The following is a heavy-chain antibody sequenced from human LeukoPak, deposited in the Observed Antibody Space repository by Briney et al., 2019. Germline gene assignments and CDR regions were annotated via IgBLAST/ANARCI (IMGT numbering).Heavy chain of an antibody. CDR2: SIPIFGTA. J-gene: IGHJ2*01. D-gene: IGHD2-2*01. V-gene: IGHV1-69*13. CDR1: GGTFSSYA. CDR3: ARVIVVVPAAHRDWYFDL. Sequence: GASVKVSCKASGGTFSSYAISWVRQAPGQGLEWMGGSIPIFGTANYAQKFQGRVTITADESTSTAYMELSSLRSEDTAVYYCARVIVVVPAAHRDWYFDLWGRGTLVTVSS.